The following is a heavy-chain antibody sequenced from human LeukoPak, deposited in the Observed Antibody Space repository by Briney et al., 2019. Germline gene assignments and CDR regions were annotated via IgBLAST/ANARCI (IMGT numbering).Heavy chain of an antibody. CDR2: ISAYNGNT. D-gene: IGHD3-16*01. Sequence: ASVKVSCKASGYTFTSYGISWVRQAPGQGLEWMGWISAYNGNTNYAQKLQGRVTTTTDTSTSTAYMEPRSLRSDDTAVYYCARVKLGRTIGWFDPWGQGTLVTVSS. CDR3: ARVKLGRTIGWFDP. V-gene: IGHV1-18*01. J-gene: IGHJ5*02. CDR1: GYTFTSYG.